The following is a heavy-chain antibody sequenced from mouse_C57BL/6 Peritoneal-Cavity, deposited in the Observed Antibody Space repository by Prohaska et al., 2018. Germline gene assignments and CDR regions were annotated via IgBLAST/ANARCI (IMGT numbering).Heavy chain of an antibody. CDR2: INPDSRTI. CDR1: GIDFSRYW. CDR3: ARLLGDY. Sequence: EVKLLQSGGGLFQPGGSLTLSFAASGIDFSRYWMTWFRRAAGKGLEWIGEINPDSRTINYAPSLKDKFIISRDNAKNTLYLQMSKVRSEDTALYYCARLLGDYWGQGTSVTVSS. J-gene: IGHJ4*01. V-gene: IGHV4-1*01.